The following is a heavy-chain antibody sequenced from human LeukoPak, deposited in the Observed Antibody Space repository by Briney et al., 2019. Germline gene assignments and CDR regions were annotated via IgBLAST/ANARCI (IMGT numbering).Heavy chain of an antibody. D-gene: IGHD3-10*01. J-gene: IGHJ4*02. CDR1: GFTFSSYA. V-gene: IGHV3-7*01. CDR2: IKQDGSEK. CDR3: ARDGSGSYAFDY. Sequence: GGSLRLSCAASGFTFSSYAMSWVRQAPGKGLEWVANIKQDGSEKYYVDSVKGRFTISRDNAKNSLYLQMNSLRAEDTAVYYCARDGSGSYAFDYWGQGTLVTVSS.